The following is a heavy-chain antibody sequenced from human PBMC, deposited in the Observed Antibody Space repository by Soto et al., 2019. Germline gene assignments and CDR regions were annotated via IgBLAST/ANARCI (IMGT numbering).Heavy chain of an antibody. Sequence: QVQLVESGGGGVQPGRSLRLSCAASGFTFSSYGIHWVRQAPGKGLEWGAVISYDGRNKYYADSVKGRFAISRDNSRNTLYMQMSRLRAEDTAVYYCVKDGSSGWPYYYGLDVWGQGTTVTVSS. V-gene: IGHV3-30*18. CDR3: VKDGSSGWPYYYGLDV. J-gene: IGHJ6*02. D-gene: IGHD6-19*01. CDR2: ISYDGRNK. CDR1: GFTFSSYG.